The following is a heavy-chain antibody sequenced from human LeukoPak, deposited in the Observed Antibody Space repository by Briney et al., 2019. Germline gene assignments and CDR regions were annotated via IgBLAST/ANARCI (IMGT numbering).Heavy chain of an antibody. CDR1: GYIFTTYW. Sequence: GESLKISCKTSGYIFTTYWISWVRQMPGKGLEWMGRIDPSDSYTNYSPSFQGHVTISVDKSISTAYLQWSSLKASDTAMYYCARHANVRFLEWLPEAIDYWGQGTLVTVSS. CDR3: ARHANVRFLEWLPEAIDY. CDR2: IDPSDSYT. V-gene: IGHV5-10-1*01. J-gene: IGHJ4*02. D-gene: IGHD3-3*01.